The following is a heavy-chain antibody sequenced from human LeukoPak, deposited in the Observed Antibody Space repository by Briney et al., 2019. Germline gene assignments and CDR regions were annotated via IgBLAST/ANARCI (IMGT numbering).Heavy chain of an antibody. J-gene: IGHJ2*01. CDR1: GFTVSTNY. D-gene: IGHD3-10*01. Sequence: GGPLRLSCAASGFTVSTNYMSWVRQAPGKGLEWVSLIYSGGSTNYADSVQGRFTISRDNAKNTVYLQMNSLRAEDTAVYYCARVGTGSWYFDLWGRGTLVTFSS. V-gene: IGHV3-66*01. CDR2: IYSGGST. CDR3: ARVGTGSWYFDL.